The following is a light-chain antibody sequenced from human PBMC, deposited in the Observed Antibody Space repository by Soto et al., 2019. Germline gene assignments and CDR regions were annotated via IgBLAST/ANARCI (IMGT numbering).Light chain of an antibody. J-gene: IGLJ2*01. V-gene: IGLV1-44*01. CDR1: SSNIGSNA. CDR3: AAWDDSLNGVV. CDR2: DNN. Sequence: QSVVTQPPSASGTPGQRVTISCSGSSSNIGSNAVNWYQQLPGTAPKLLTYDNNQGPSGVPDRFSGSKSGTSASLAISGLQSEDEADYYCAAWDDSLNGVVFGGGTKLTVL.